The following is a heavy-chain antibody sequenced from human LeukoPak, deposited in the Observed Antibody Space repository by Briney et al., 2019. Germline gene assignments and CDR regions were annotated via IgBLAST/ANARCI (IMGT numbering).Heavy chain of an antibody. V-gene: IGHV3-21*01. Sequence: GGSLRLSCAASGFTFSSYSMNWVRQAPGKGLEWVSSISSSSSYIYYADSVKGRFTISRDNAKNSLYLQMNSLRAEDTAVYYCARDHLRADYGDFGYWGQGTLVTVSS. CDR1: GFTFSSYS. CDR3: ARDHLRADYGDFGY. CDR2: ISSSSSYI. D-gene: IGHD4-17*01. J-gene: IGHJ4*02.